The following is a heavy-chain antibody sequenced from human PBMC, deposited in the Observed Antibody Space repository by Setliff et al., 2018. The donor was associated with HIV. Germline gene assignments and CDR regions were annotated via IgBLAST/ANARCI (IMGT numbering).Heavy chain of an antibody. CDR1: GFILSNYW. V-gene: IGHV3-33*08. Sequence: GGSLRLSCAASGFILSNYWMSWVRQAPGKGLEWVAVIWYDGSNKYYADSVKGRFTISRDNSKNTLYLQMNSLRAEDTAAYYCARDARWPNDAFDIWGQGTVVTVSS. CDR2: IWYDGSNK. CDR3: ARDARWPNDAFDI. J-gene: IGHJ3*02. D-gene: IGHD6-13*01.